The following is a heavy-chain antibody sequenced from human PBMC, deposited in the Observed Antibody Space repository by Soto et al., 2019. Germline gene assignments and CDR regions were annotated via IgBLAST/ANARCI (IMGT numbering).Heavy chain of an antibody. D-gene: IGHD1-7*01. Sequence: EVQLVESGGVLVQPGGSLRLSCVASGLTFSDHYMDWVRQAPGKGLEWVGRSRNKAKSYTTDYAAFVKGRFTISRDDSKSSVYLQMNSLETEDTAVYFCVRAARSGTTHFDSWGQGTLVTVSS. V-gene: IGHV3-72*01. J-gene: IGHJ4*02. CDR2: SRNKAKSYTT. CDR1: GLTFSDHY. CDR3: VRAARSGTTHFDS.